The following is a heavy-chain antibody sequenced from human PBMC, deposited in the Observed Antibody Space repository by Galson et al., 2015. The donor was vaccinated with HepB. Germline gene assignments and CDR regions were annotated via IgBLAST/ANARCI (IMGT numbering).Heavy chain of an antibody. CDR3: ARERVGATPWFDP. CDR2: ISSSSSYI. Sequence: LRLSCAASGFAFNTYSMNWVRQAPGKGLEWVSSISSSSSYIYYADSVKGRFTISRDNAKNSLFLQMNSLRAEDTAVYFCARERVGATPWFDPWGQGTLVTVSS. J-gene: IGHJ5*02. CDR1: GFAFNTYS. D-gene: IGHD1-26*01. V-gene: IGHV3-21*01.